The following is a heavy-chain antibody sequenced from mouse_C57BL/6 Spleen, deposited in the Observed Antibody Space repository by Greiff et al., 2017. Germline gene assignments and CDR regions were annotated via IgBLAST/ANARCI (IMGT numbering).Heavy chain of an antibody. CDR2: INPNNGGT. J-gene: IGHJ2*01. CDR3: ARSPPYYFDY. CDR1: GYTFTDYY. Sequence: VQLQQSGPELVKPGASVKISRKASGYTFTDYYMNWVKQSHGKSLEWIGDINPNNGGTSYNQKFKGKATLTVDKSSSTAYMELRSLTSEDSAVYYCARSPPYYFDYWGQGTTLTVSS. V-gene: IGHV1-26*01.